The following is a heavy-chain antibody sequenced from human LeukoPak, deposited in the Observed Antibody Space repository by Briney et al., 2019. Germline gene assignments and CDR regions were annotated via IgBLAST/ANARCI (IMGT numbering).Heavy chain of an antibody. J-gene: IGHJ1*01. CDR1: GGSISSYY. CDR3: ASTTRSHRAEYFQH. Sequence: SETLSLTCTVSGGSISSYYWSWIRQPAGKGLEWIGRIYTSGSTNYNPSLKSRVTMSVDTSKNQFSLKLSSVTAADTAVYYYASTTRSHRAEYFQHWGQGTLVTVSS. V-gene: IGHV4-4*07. CDR2: IYTSGST. D-gene: IGHD1-1*01.